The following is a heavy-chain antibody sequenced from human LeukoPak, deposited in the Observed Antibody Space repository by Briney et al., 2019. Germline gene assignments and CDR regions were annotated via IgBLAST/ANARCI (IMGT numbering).Heavy chain of an antibody. CDR1: GFTFSSYS. CDR2: ISSSSSTI. V-gene: IGHV3-48*04. CDR3: ARAAPSYYDSSGYCFNAGDI. J-gene: IGHJ3*02. D-gene: IGHD3-22*01. Sequence: PGGSLRLSCAASGFTFSSYSMNWVRQAPGKGLEWVSYISSSSSTIYYADSVKGRFTISRDNAKNSLYLQMNSLRADDTAVYYCARAAPSYYDSSGYCFNAGDIWGQGTMFTVSS.